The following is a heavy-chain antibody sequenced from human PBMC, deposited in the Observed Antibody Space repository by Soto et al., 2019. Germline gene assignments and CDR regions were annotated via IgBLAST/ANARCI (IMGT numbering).Heavy chain of an antibody. CDR2: IIPIFGTA. D-gene: IGHD4-4*01. J-gene: IGHJ1*01. V-gene: IGHV1-69*01. CDR1: GGTFSSYA. Sequence: QVQLVQSGAEVKKPGSSVKVSCKASGGTFSSYAISWVRQAPGQGLEWMGGIIPIFGTANYAQKFQGRVTIAADESTSPAYVELSSLRSEETAVYYCARGRSNRAEYLQHWGQGTLVTVSS. CDR3: ARGRSNRAEYLQH.